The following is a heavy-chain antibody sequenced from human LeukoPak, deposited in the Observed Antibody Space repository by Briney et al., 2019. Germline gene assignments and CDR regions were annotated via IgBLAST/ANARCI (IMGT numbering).Heavy chain of an antibody. V-gene: IGHV3-30*02. CDR2: IRYDGSNK. D-gene: IGHD3-3*01. CDR1: GFTFSSYG. Sequence: PGGSLRLSCAASGFTFSSYGMHWVRQAPGRGLEWVAFIRYDGSNKYYADSVKGRFTISRDNSKNTLYLQMNSLRAEDTAVYYCAKTDYDFAGVWGQGTMVTVSS. CDR3: AKTDYDFAGV. J-gene: IGHJ3*01.